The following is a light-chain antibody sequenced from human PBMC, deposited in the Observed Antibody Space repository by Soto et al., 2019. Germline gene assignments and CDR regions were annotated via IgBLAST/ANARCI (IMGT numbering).Light chain of an antibody. J-gene: IGLJ2*01. CDR1: SSDVGGYNY. V-gene: IGLV2-14*01. CDR2: EVS. Sequence: QSALTQPASVSGSPGQSITISCTGTSSDVGGYNYVSWYQQHPGKAPKLMIYEVSNRPSGVSNRFSGSKSDNTASLTISGLQAEDEADYYCSSYTTSSTLNVVFGGGTQLTVL. CDR3: SSYTTSSTLNVV.